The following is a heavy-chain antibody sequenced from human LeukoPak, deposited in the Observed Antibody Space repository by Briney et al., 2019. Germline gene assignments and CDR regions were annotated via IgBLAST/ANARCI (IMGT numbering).Heavy chain of an antibody. Sequence: SETLSLTRTVSGVSISSGSYYCSWIRQPAGKGLEWIGRIYTSGSTNYNPSLKSRVTISVDTSKNQFSLKLSSVTAADTAVYYCARDFRAVAGVYYYYGMDVWGQGTTVTVSS. D-gene: IGHD6-19*01. V-gene: IGHV4-61*02. J-gene: IGHJ6*02. CDR1: GVSISSGSYY. CDR2: IYTSGST. CDR3: ARDFRAVAGVYYYYGMDV.